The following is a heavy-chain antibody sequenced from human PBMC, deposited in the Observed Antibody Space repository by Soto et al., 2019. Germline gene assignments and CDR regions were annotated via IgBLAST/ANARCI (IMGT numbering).Heavy chain of an antibody. D-gene: IGHD5-18*01. CDR1: GGSISSYY. Sequence: SETLSLTCTVSGGSISSYYWSWIRQPPGKGLEWIGYIYYSGSTNYNPSLKSRVTISVDTSKNQFSLKLSSVTAADTAVYYCARHIISIQPRPTYYYYGMDVWGQGTTVTVSS. CDR3: ARHIISIQPRPTYYYYGMDV. CDR2: IYYSGST. J-gene: IGHJ6*02. V-gene: IGHV4-59*08.